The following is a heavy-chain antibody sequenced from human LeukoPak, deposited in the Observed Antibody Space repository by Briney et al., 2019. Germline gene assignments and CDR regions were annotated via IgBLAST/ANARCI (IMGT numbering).Heavy chain of an antibody. V-gene: IGHV3-23*01. CDR3: AKGQELDDGVFDS. D-gene: IGHD1-1*01. CDR1: GFTFSSFA. CDR2: ISGGGADT. J-gene: IGHJ4*02. Sequence: PGGSLRLSCTASGFTFSSFAMTWVRQAPGKGLEWVSTISGGGADTYYADSVKGRFTVSRDNSKNTLSLQMNTLRAEDTAVYYCAKGQELDDGVFDSWGQGTLVTVSS.